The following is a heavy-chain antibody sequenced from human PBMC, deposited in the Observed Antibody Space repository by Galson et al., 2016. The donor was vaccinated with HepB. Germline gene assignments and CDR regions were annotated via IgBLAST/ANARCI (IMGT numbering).Heavy chain of an antibody. CDR3: VRGTGKRGYGYKRSYYYTMEV. V-gene: IGHV3-69-1*01. J-gene: IGHJ6*02. D-gene: IGHD5-18*01. CDR2: SRYSGTI. CDR1: GFSLTHYE. Sequence: SLRLSCAVSGFSLTHYEMNWVRQAPGKGLEWLSYSRYSGTIFYADSVKGRSTISRDEADNSLHLQMNTVRVDDTAVYYCVRGTGKRGYGYKRSYYYTMEVWGRGTTVIVSS.